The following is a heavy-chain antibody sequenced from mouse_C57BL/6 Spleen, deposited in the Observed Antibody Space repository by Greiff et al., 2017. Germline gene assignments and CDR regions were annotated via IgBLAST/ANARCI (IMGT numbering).Heavy chain of an antibody. CDR3: ARNLY. CDR2: IDPSDSYT. Sequence: QVQLQQPGAELVKPGASVKLSCKASGYTFTSYWMQWVKQRPGQGLEWIGEIDPSDSYTNYNQKFKGKATLTVDTSSSTAYMQLSSLTSEDSAVCYCARNLYWGQGTTLTVSS. J-gene: IGHJ2*01. V-gene: IGHV1-50*01. CDR1: GYTFTSYW.